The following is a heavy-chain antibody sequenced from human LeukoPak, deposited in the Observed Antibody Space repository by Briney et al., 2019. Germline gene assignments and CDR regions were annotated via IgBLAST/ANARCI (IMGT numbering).Heavy chain of an antibody. CDR3: AKVGHTYYDFWIGLSECDY. CDR1: GFTFSSYA. CDR2: ISGSGGST. J-gene: IGHJ4*02. D-gene: IGHD3-3*01. Sequence: GGSLRLSCAASGFTFSSYAMSWVRQAPGKGLEWVSAISGSGGSTYYADSVKGRFTISRDNSKNTLYLQMNSLRAEDTAVYYCAKVGHTYYDFWIGLSECDYWGQGTLVTVSS. V-gene: IGHV3-23*01.